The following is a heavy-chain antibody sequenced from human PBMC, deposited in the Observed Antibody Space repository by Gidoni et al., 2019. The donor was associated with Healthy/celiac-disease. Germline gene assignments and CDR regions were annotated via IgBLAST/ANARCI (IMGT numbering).Heavy chain of an antibody. Sequence: EVQLVESGGGLVKPGGSLRLSCAASGFTFSNAWMSWVRQAPGKGLEWVGRIKSKTDGGTTDYAAPVKGRFTISRDDSKNTLYLQMNSLKTEDTAVYYCTTGDEDLYYFDYWGQGTLVTVSS. J-gene: IGHJ4*02. CDR3: TTGDEDLYYFDY. CDR1: GFTFSNAW. V-gene: IGHV3-15*01. CDR2: IKSKTDGGTT.